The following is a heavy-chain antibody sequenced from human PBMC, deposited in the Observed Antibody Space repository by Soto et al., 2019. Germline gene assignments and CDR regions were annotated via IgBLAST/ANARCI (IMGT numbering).Heavy chain of an antibody. V-gene: IGHV4-39*01. Sequence: QLQLQESGPGLMKPSETLSLTCSVSGGSITRNNHYWGWIRQSPGKGLEWIGSILYRGSTNYNPSLKSGVNLSVETSRNRFSPKMRSVTAADTALYYCARLGSSGWYQGSYFDYWGQGTLVTVSS. CDR1: GGSITRNNHY. D-gene: IGHD6-19*01. CDR3: ARLGSSGWYQGSYFDY. CDR2: ILYRGST. J-gene: IGHJ4*02.